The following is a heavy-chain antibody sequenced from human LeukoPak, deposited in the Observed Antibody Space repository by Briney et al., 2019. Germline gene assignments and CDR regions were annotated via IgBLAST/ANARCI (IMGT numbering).Heavy chain of an antibody. Sequence: ASVKVSCKASGGTFSSYAISWVRQAPGQGLEWMGWINPNSGGTNYAQKFQGRVTMTRDTSISTAYMELNRLRSDDTALYYCARDATPSSSWNDAFDIWGQGTMVTVSS. V-gene: IGHV1-2*02. D-gene: IGHD6-13*01. J-gene: IGHJ3*02. CDR2: INPNSGGT. CDR3: ARDATPSSSWNDAFDI. CDR1: GGTFSSYA.